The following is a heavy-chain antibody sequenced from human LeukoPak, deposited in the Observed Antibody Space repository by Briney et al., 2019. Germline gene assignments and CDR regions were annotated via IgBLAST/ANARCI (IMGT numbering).Heavy chain of an antibody. CDR2: IKQDGGEK. D-gene: IGHD1-26*01. J-gene: IGHJ5*02. CDR1: GFSFSSYW. Sequence: GGSLRLSCAASGFSFSSYWMSWVRQARGKGLEWVANIKQDGGEKYYADSVKGRFTISRDNAKNSLYLQMNSLRAEDTAVYYCALEGGGSYNWFDPWGQGTLVTVSS. V-gene: IGHV3-7*01. CDR3: ALEGGGSYNWFDP.